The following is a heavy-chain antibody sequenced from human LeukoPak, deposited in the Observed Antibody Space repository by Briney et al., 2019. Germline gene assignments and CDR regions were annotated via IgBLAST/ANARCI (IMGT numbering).Heavy chain of an antibody. CDR2: ITSSGSTI. V-gene: IGHV3-48*03. J-gene: IGHJ6*03. CDR3: AGDGFGVVTYYYYMDV. CDR1: GFTFSSYE. D-gene: IGHD3-3*01. Sequence: GGSLRLSCAAYGFTFSSYEMSWVRQAPGKGLEWISYITSSGSTIYYADSVKGRFTISRDNAKNSLYLQMNSLRTDDPAVYYCAGDGFGVVTYYYYMDVWRKGTTVTVCS.